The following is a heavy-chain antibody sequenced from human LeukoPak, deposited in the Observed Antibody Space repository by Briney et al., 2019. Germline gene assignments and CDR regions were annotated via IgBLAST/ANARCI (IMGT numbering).Heavy chain of an antibody. CDR3: AREYYSDSSGSDY. CDR2: INQDGSEK. D-gene: IGHD3-22*01. J-gene: IGHJ4*02. CDR1: GFTFSSYC. V-gene: IGHV3-7*05. Sequence: GGSLRLSCAASGFTFSSYCMSWVRQAPGKGLEWVANINQDGSEKYSAASVDGRFTISRDNAKNSLYLQMNSLRAEDTAVYYCAREYYSDSSGSDYWGQGTVVTVSS.